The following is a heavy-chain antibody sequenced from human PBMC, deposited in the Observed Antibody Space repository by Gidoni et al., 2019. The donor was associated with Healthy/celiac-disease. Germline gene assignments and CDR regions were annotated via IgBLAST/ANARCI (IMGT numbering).Heavy chain of an antibody. Sequence: QVQLQESGPGLGKPSQTLSLTGTVSGGSISSGGYYWSWIRQHPGKGLAWIGYIYYSGRPYYHPSLQSRVTISVDPSKNQFSLKLSSVPAADTAVYYCARLGKRHRFREIWFDPWGQGTLVTVSS. J-gene: IGHJ5*02. CDR1: GGSISSGGYY. CDR2: IYYSGRP. D-gene: IGHD3-10*01. V-gene: IGHV4-31*03. CDR3: ARLGKRHRFREIWFDP.